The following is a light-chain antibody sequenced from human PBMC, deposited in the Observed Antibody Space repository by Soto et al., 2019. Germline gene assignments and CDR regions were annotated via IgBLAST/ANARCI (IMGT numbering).Light chain of an antibody. J-gene: IGLJ2*01. Sequence: QSVITQPPSASGTPGQRVTISCSGSSSNIGSNYVYWYQQLPGTAPKVLIYRSNQRPSGVPDRFSGSKSGTSASLAISGLRYEDEADYSCAAWDDSLSGVVFGGGTKLTVL. CDR2: RSN. V-gene: IGLV1-47*01. CDR1: SSNIGSNY. CDR3: AAWDDSLSGVV.